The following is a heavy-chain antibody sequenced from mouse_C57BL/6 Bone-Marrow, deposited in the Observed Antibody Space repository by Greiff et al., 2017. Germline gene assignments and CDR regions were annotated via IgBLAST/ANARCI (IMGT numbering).Heavy chain of an antibody. J-gene: IGHJ1*03. D-gene: IGHD1-1*01. CDR1: GYTFTDYE. Sequence: QVQLQQSGAELVRPGASVTLSCKASGYTFTDYEMHWVKQTPVHGLEWIGAIDPETGGTAYNQKFKGKAILTADKSSSTAYMELRSLTSEDSAVYYCTREGDYGSSHWYFDVGGTGTTVTVSS. CDR3: TREGDYGSSHWYFDV. V-gene: IGHV1-15*01. CDR2: IDPETGGT.